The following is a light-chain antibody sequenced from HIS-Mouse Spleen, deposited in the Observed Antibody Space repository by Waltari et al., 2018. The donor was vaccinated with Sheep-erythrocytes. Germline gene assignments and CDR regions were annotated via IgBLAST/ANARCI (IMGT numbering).Light chain of an antibody. Sequence: EIVLTQSPGTLSLSPGERATLSCRASQSVSSSYLAWYQQKPGQAPRLLIYGASSRATGITDRFSGSGSGTDFTLTISRLEPEDVAVYYCQQYGSSQYTFGQGTKLEIK. CDR3: QQYGSSQYT. J-gene: IGKJ2*01. V-gene: IGKV3-20*01. CDR2: GAS. CDR1: QSVSSSY.